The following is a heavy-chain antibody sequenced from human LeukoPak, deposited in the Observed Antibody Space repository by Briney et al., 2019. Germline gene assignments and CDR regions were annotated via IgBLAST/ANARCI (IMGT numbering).Heavy chain of an antibody. CDR1: GYSFISYG. Sequence: ASVKVSCKASGYSFISYGISWVRQAPGQGLEWMGWISAHNGNTNYAQKLQGRVTMTIDTSTTTAYMELRSLRSDDTAIYYCARDATRSVIVGAEDGFDYWGQGTLVTVSS. CDR3: ARDATRSVIVGAEDGFDY. CDR2: ISAHNGNT. V-gene: IGHV1-18*01. D-gene: IGHD1-26*01. J-gene: IGHJ4*02.